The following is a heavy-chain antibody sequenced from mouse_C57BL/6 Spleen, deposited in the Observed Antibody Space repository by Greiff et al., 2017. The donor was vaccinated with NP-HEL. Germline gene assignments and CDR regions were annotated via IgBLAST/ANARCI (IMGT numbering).Heavy chain of an antibody. D-gene: IGHD6-5*01. J-gene: IGHJ3*01. V-gene: IGHV1-54*01. Sequence: VQLQQSGAELVRPGTSVKVSCKASGYAFTKYWIEWVKQRPGQGLEWIGVINPGSGGTNYNEKFKGKATLTADKSSSTAYMQLSSLTSEDSAVYFCARDGDLSYEPLAYWGQGTLVTVSA. CDR2: INPGSGGT. CDR3: ARDGDLSYEPLAY. CDR1: GYAFTKYW.